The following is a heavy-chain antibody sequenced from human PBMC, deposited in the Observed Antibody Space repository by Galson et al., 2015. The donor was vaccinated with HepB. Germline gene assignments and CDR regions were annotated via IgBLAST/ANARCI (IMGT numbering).Heavy chain of an antibody. D-gene: IGHD3-9*01. V-gene: IGHV5-10-1*01. J-gene: IGHJ5*02. CDR1: GYSFTTYW. CDR3: ALDYDILTTYRYKTFDP. Sequence: QSGAEVKKPGESLSIACKASGYSFTTYWISWVRQMPGKGLEWMGKIDPSDSSTKYSPSFQGHVTISVDKSINTAYPQWSSLQASDTAMYYCALDYDILTTYRYKTFDPWGQGTLVTVSS. CDR2: IDPSDSST.